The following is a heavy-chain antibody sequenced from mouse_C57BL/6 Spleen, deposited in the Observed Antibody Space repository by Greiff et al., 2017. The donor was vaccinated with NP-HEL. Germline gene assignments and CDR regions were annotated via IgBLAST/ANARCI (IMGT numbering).Heavy chain of an antibody. CDR3: AKIYYGGAMDY. Sequence: QVQLQQSGPELVKPGASVKISCKASGYAFSSSWMNWVKQRPGKGLEWIGRIYPGDGDTNYNGKFKGKATLTADKSSSTAYMQLSSLTSEDSAVYFCAKIYYGGAMDYWGQGTSVTVSS. J-gene: IGHJ4*01. V-gene: IGHV1-82*01. CDR1: GYAFSSSW. D-gene: IGHD1-1*01. CDR2: IYPGDGDT.